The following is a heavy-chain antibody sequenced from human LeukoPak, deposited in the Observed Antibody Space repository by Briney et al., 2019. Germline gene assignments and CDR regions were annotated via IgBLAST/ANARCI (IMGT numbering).Heavy chain of an antibody. J-gene: IGHJ4*02. D-gene: IGHD6-19*01. CDR2: ISYDGSNK. V-gene: IGHV3-30*03. CDR1: GFTFSSYG. CDR3: ARGMNPWPVPDY. Sequence: GRSLRLSCAASGFTFSSYGMHWVRQAPGKGLEWVAVISYDGSNKYYADSVKGRFTISRDNSKNTLYLQMNSLRAEDTAVYYCARGMNPWPVPDYWGQGTLVTVSS.